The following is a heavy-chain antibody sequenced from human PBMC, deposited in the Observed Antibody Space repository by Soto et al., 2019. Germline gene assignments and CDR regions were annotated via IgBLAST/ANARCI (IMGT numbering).Heavy chain of an antibody. Sequence: GESLKISCKGSGYSFTSYWISWVRQMPGKGLEWMGRIDPSDSYTNYSPSFQGHVTISADKSISTAYLQWSSLKASDTTVYYCARQDSSSSPGMDVWGQGTTVTVSS. CDR3: ARQDSSSSPGMDV. J-gene: IGHJ6*02. D-gene: IGHD6-6*01. CDR2: IDPSDSYT. CDR1: GYSFTSYW. V-gene: IGHV5-10-1*01.